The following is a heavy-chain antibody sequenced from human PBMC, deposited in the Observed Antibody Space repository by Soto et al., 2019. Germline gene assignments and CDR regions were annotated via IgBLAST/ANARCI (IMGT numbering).Heavy chain of an antibody. CDR2: IIPIFGTA. J-gene: IGHJ5*02. CDR1: GGAISRYA. Sequence: SVKVSCKASGGAISRYAISWVRQATGQGLEWMGGIIPIFGTANYAQKFQGRVTITADESTSTAYMELSSLRSEDTAVYYCARGFVLTVENWFDPCGQGTLVTVPS. CDR3: ARGFVLTVENWFDP. V-gene: IGHV1-69*13. D-gene: IGHD3-10*01.